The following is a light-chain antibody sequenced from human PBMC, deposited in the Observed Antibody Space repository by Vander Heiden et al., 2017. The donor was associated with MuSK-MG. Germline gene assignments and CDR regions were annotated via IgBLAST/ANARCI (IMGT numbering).Light chain of an antibody. V-gene: IGKV1-33*01. Sequence: DIQMTQSPSSLSASVGDRVTITCQASQDISKYLNWYQQKPGKAPRVLIYDASNVEKGVKSRFSGSGYGTDFTLTISSLQPEDIAAYYCQQQHNIHLMCTFGQGTKLEIK. CDR3: QQQHNIHLMCT. J-gene: IGKJ2*02. CDR1: QDISKY. CDR2: DAS.